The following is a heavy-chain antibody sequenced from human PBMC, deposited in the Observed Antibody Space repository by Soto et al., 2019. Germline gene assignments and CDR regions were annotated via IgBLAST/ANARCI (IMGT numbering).Heavy chain of an antibody. J-gene: IGHJ6*02. Sequence: QVQVVQSGAEVKKPGSSVKVSCKTSGDTFSRYALSWVRQAPGQGLEWMGGVIPLFRTTNYPQKFQGKLTTTAAESTNTAFMELINLTSEDTAVYVCVPLQPSTIVGRPGVDVWGQGTSVTVSS. CDR1: GDTFSRYA. D-gene: IGHD1-26*01. CDR2: VIPLFRTT. V-gene: IGHV1-69*01. CDR3: VPLQPSTIVGRPGVDV.